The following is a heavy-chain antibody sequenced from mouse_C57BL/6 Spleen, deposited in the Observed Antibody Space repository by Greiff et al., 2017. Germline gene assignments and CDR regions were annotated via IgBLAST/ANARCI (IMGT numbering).Heavy chain of an antibody. Sequence: VQLQQSGAELVRPGTSVKVSCKASGYAFTNYLIEWVKQRPGQGLEWIGVINPGGGGTNYNEKFKGKATLTADKSSSTAYMQLSSLTSEDSAVYFCARGMVKTAMDYWGQGTSVTVSS. CDR2: INPGGGGT. CDR1: GYAFTNYL. V-gene: IGHV1-54*01. CDR3: ARGMVKTAMDY. J-gene: IGHJ4*01. D-gene: IGHD2-2*01.